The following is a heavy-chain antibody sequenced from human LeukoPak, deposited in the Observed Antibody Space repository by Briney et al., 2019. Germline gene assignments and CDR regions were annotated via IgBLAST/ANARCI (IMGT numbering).Heavy chain of an antibody. CDR3: ARGHCSGGSCYLYYYYMDV. D-gene: IGHD2-15*01. Sequence: SQTLSLTCTVSGGSISSGDYYWSWIRQPPGKGLEWIAYIYYSGSTYYNPSLKSRVTISVDTSKNQFSLKLSSVTAADTAVYYCARGHCSGGSCYLYYYYMDVWGKGTTVAVSS. V-gene: IGHV4-30-4*08. CDR1: GGSISSGDYY. J-gene: IGHJ6*03. CDR2: IYYSGST.